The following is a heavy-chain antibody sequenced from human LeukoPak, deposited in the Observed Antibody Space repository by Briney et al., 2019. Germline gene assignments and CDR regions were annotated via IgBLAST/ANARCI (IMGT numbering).Heavy chain of an antibody. CDR1: GFSLSTSGVG. J-gene: IGHJ5*02. D-gene: IGHD2-15*01. CDR3: ARIVVVVAAGPNWFDP. Sequence: SGPTLVNPTQTLTLTCTFSGFSLSTSGVGVGWIRQPPGKALEWLALLYWNEDKRYSPSLKSRLTITKDTSKNQVVLTMTNMDPVDTATYYCARIVVVVAAGPNWFDPWGQGTLVTVSS. V-gene: IGHV2-5*01. CDR2: LYWNEDK.